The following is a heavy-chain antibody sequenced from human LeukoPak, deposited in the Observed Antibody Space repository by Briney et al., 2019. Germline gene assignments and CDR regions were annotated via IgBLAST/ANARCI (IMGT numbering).Heavy chain of an antibody. V-gene: IGHV1-8*01. J-gene: IGHJ5*02. Sequence: ASVKVSCKASGYTLASYDINWVRQATGQGLVWMGWMNPNSGTTGYAQKFQDRITLTRDTSISTAYMELSSLTSDDTAVYYCARDYGGNSGWFDPWGQGTLVTVSS. CDR1: GYTLASYD. CDR2: MNPNSGTT. CDR3: ARDYGGNSGWFDP. D-gene: IGHD4-23*01.